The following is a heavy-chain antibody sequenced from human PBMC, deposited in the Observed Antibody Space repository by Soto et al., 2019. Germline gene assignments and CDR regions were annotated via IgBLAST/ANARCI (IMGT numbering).Heavy chain of an antibody. J-gene: IGHJ3*02. V-gene: IGHV4-39*01. D-gene: IGHD2-15*01. Sequence: PSETLSLTCTVSGGSISSSSYYWGWIRQPPGKGLEWIGSIYYSGSTYYNPSLKSRVTISVDTSKNQFSLKLSSVTAADTAVYYCARLGLNLGYCSGGSCYGAFDIWGQGTMVTVSS. CDR3: ARLGLNLGYCSGGSCYGAFDI. CDR1: GGSISSSSYY. CDR2: IYYSGST.